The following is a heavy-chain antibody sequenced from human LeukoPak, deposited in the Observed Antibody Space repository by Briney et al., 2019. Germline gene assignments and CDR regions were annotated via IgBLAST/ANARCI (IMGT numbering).Heavy chain of an antibody. J-gene: IGHJ5*02. CDR3: AREDGDTAMVP. Sequence: SETLSLTCTVSGGSISSYYWSWIRQPPGKGLEWIGYIYYSGSTNYNPSLKSRVTISVDTSKNQFSLKLSSVTAADTAVYYCAREDGDTAMVPWGQGTLVTVTS. V-gene: IGHV4-59*01. D-gene: IGHD5-18*01. CDR2: IYYSGST. CDR1: GGSISSYY.